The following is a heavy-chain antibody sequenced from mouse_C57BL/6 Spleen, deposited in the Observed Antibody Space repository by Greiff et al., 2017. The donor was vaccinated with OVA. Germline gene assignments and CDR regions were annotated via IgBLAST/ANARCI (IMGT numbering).Heavy chain of an antibody. CDR1: GFNITDYY. D-gene: IGHD1-1*01. CDR3: TTCGSKGYAMDY. J-gene: IGHJ4*01. Sequence: EVQGVESGAELVRPGASVKLSCTASGFNITDYYMHWVKQRPEQGLEWIGRIDPEDGDTEYAPKFQGKATMTADTSSNTAYLQLSSLTSEDTAVYYCTTCGSKGYAMDYWGQGTSVTVSS. V-gene: IGHV14-1*01. CDR2: IDPEDGDT.